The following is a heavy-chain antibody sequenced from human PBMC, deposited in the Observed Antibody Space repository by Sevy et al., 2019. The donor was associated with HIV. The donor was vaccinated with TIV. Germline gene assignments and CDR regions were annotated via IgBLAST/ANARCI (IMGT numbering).Heavy chain of an antibody. D-gene: IGHD3-22*01. CDR1: GFTFSSYA. CDR3: AKEYYYDSSGSVGAFDI. V-gene: IGHV3-23*01. CDR2: IRGSGGST. J-gene: IGHJ3*02. Sequence: GGSLRLSCAASGFTFSSYAMSWVRQAPGKGLEWVSAIRGSGGSTYYADSVKGRFTISRDNSKNTLYLQMNSLRAEDTAVYYCAKEYYYDSSGSVGAFDIWGHGTMVTVSS.